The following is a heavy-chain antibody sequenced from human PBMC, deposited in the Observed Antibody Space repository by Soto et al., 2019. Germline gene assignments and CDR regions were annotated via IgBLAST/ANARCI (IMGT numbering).Heavy chain of an antibody. Sequence: ASVKVSCKASGYTFTGYYMHWVRQAPGRGLEWMGWINPNSGGTNYAQKFQGRVTMTRDTSISTPYMELSRLRSDDTAVYYCAPDMSIAARQFAPWGKGKLVTVS. D-gene: IGHD6-6*01. J-gene: IGHJ5*02. CDR1: GYTFTGYY. CDR2: INPNSGGT. CDR3: APDMSIAARQFAP. V-gene: IGHV1-2*02.